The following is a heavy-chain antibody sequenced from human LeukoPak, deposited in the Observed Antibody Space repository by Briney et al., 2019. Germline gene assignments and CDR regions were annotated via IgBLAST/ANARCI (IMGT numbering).Heavy chain of an antibody. Sequence: SVKVSCKASGGTFISYAISWVRQAPGQGLEWMGGIIPIFGTANYAQKFQGRVTITADESMSTAYMELSSLRSEDTAVYYCARGGDYGDYVGYYYGMDVWGQGTTVTVSS. CDR1: GGTFISYA. CDR3: ARGGDYGDYVGYYYGMDV. V-gene: IGHV1-69*13. J-gene: IGHJ6*02. CDR2: IIPIFGTA. D-gene: IGHD4-17*01.